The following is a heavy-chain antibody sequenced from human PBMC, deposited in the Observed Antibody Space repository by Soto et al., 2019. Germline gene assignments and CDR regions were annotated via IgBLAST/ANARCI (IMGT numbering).Heavy chain of an antibody. CDR2: IYPGDSDT. CDR1: GYSFTSYW. Sequence: PGESLKISCKGSGYSFTSYWIGWVRQMPGKGLEWMGIIYPGDSDTRYSPSFQGQVTISADKSISTAYLQWSSLKASDTAMYYCARQAGFLEWLSDRYNWFDPWGQETLVTVSS. D-gene: IGHD3-3*01. J-gene: IGHJ5*02. CDR3: ARQAGFLEWLSDRYNWFDP. V-gene: IGHV5-51*01.